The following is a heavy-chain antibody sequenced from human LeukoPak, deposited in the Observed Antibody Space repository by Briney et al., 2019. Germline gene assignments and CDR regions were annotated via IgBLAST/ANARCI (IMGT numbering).Heavy chain of an antibody. CDR3: ARAEDWAHFDY. V-gene: IGHV1-2*02. CDR2: INPNSGGT. CDR1: GYTFTSYD. J-gene: IGHJ4*02. D-gene: IGHD3/OR15-3a*01. Sequence: ASVKVSCKASGYTFTSYDINWVRQATGQGLEWMGWINPNSGGTNYAQKFQGRVTMTRDTSISTAYMELSRLRSDDTAVYYCARAEDWAHFDYWGQGTLVTVSS.